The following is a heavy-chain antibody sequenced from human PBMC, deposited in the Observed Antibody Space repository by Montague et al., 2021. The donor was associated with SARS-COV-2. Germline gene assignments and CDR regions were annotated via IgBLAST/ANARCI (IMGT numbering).Heavy chain of an antibody. Sequence: SETLSLTCAVYGGSFSGYYWSWIRQPPGKGLEWIGSIYYSGSTYYNPSLKSRVTISVDTSKNQFSLKLSSVTAADTAVYYCARLKAPYCSSTSCYSAPWFDPWGQGTLVTVSS. D-gene: IGHD2-2*01. CDR2: IYYSGST. CDR3: ARLKAPYCSSTSCYSAPWFDP. V-gene: IGHV4-34*01. CDR1: GGSFSGYY. J-gene: IGHJ5*02.